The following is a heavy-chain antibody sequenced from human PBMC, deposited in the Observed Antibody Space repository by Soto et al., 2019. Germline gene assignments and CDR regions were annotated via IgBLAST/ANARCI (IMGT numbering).Heavy chain of an antibody. V-gene: IGHV4-34*01. CDR1: GGSFSGYY. Sequence: SETLSLTCAVYGGSFSGYYWSWIRQPPGKGLEWIGEINHSGSTNYNPSLKSRVTISVDTSKNQFSLKLSSVTAADTAVYYCASRDYYDSSGYYRLDYWGQGTLVTVSS. J-gene: IGHJ4*02. CDR2: INHSGST. D-gene: IGHD3-22*01. CDR3: ASRDYYDSSGYYRLDY.